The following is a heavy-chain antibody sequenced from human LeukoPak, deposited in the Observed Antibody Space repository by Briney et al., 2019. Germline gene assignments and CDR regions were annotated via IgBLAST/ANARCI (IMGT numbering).Heavy chain of an antibody. J-gene: IGHJ4*02. D-gene: IGHD4-17*01. V-gene: IGHV1-69*04. CDR3: ARDLFGIAGDEVCWY. Sequence: GASVKVSCKASGGTFSSYAISWVRQAPGQGLEWMGRIIPILGIANYAQKFQGRVTITADKSTSTAYMELSSLRSEDTAVYYCARDLFGIAGDEVCWYWGQGTLVTVSS. CDR1: GGTFSSYA. CDR2: IIPILGIA.